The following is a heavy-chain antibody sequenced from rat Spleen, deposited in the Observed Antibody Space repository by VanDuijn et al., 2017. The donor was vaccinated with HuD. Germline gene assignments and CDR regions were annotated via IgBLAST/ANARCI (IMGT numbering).Heavy chain of an antibody. D-gene: IGHD1-9*01. CDR3: AREGKYGYNSFDY. CDR1: GFSLTSYN. V-gene: IGHV2-30*01. J-gene: IGHJ2*01. Sequence: QVQLKESGPGLVQPSQTLSLTGTVSGFSLTSYNVHWVRQPTGKGLEWMGIIWTGGSTDYNSALKSRLSISRDTSKSQVFLKMNSLQTEDTATYYCAREGKYGYNSFDYWGQGVMVTVSS. CDR2: IWTGGST.